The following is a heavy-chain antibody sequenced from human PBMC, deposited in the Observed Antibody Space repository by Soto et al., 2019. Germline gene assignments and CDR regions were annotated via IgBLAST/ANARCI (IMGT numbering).Heavy chain of an antibody. CDR2: IDPDGSST. Sequence: GGSLRLSCAASGFTFSTYWMHWVRQTPGKGLVWVSRIDPDGSSTSYADSVKGRFTISRDNAKNTLYLQMNTLRAEDTAVYYFATHGPYSTSSIDLWGQGTLVTVSS. V-gene: IGHV3-74*01. D-gene: IGHD6-6*01. CDR1: GFTFSTYW. J-gene: IGHJ5*02. CDR3: ATHGPYSTSSIDL.